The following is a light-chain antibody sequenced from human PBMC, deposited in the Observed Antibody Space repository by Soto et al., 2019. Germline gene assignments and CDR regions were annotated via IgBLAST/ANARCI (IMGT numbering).Light chain of an antibody. J-gene: IGKJ5*01. CDR3: QQRIKWPIT. CDR1: QSVATY. Sequence: EIVFTPSPATLSLSPGERATPSCRASQSVATYVAWYQQKPGQAPRLLIYDAFNRATGTPARFSGSGSGTDFPLTISSLEPADSAVYYCQQRIKWPITCGQGTRREIK. CDR2: DAF. V-gene: IGKV3-11*01.